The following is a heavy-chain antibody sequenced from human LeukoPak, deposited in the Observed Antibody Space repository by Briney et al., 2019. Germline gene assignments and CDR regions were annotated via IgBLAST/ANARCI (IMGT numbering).Heavy chain of an antibody. J-gene: IGHJ3*02. V-gene: IGHV4-39*07. CDR2: IYYSGST. D-gene: IGHD5-18*01. CDR1: GGSISSSSYY. Sequence: SETLSLTCTVSGGSISSSSYYWGWIRQPPGKGLEWIGSIYYSGSTNYNPSLKSRVTISVDTSKNQFSLKLSSVTAADTAVYYCAREGGSYGAFDIWGQGTMVTVSS. CDR3: AREGGSYGAFDI.